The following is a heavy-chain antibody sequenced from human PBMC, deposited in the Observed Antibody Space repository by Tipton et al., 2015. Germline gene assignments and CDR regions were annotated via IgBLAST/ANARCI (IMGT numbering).Heavy chain of an antibody. CDR1: GFTFNDYY. CDR2: VSTTGAVV. D-gene: IGHD3-3*01. Sequence: SLRLSCEASGFTFNDYYMSWIRQAPGKGLEWLSYVSTTGAVVSYADSVRGRFTISRDNAKNSLFLQMTNLTVDDTAVYYCARDQRPYDFWSADSNCFDPWGQGTLVTVSA. V-gene: IGHV3-11*01. CDR3: ARDQRPYDFWSADSNCFDP. J-gene: IGHJ5*02.